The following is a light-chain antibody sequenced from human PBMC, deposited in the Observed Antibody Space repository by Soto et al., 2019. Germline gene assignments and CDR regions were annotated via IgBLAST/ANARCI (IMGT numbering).Light chain of an antibody. CDR3: QQYSSSPLT. V-gene: IGKV3-20*01. Sequence: EIVLTQSPGTLSLSPGERATLSCRASQSVSSSSLAWYQQKPGQAPRLLIYGASSRATGIPDRFSGSGSGTDFTLTISRLEPEDFAVYYCQQYSSSPLTFGGGTKVEMK. CDR1: QSVSSSS. CDR2: GAS. J-gene: IGKJ4*01.